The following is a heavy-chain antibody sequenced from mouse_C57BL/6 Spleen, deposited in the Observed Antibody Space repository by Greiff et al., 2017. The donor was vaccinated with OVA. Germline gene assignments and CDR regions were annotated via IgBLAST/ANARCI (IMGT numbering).Heavy chain of an antibody. CDR2: LNPNNGGT. CDR3: ARGGYYGDYAMDY. V-gene: IGHV1-26*01. D-gene: IGHD2-3*01. Sequence: EVQLQQSGPELVKPGASVKISCKASGYTFTDYYMNWVKQSHGKSLEWIGDLNPNNGGTSYNQKFKGKATLTVDKSSSTAYMELRSLTSEDSAVYYCARGGYYGDYAMDYWGQGTSVTVSA. J-gene: IGHJ4*01. CDR1: GYTFTDYY.